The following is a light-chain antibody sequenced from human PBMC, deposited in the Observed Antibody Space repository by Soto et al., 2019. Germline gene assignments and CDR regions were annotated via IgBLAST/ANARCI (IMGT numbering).Light chain of an antibody. J-gene: IGLJ2*01. CDR2: SGG. CDR3: AAWDDRLTAVV. CDR1: SSNIGAGYD. Sequence: QSALTQPPSVSGAPGQRVTISCTGSSSNIGAGYDVHWYQQLPGTAPRFLTHSGGQRASGVPDRFSGPKYGTSGSLAISGLRSEDEADYYCAAWDDRLTAVVFGGGTKVTVL. V-gene: IGLV1-40*01.